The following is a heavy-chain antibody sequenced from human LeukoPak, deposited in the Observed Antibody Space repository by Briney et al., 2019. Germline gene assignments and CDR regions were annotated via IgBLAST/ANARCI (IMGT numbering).Heavy chain of an antibody. CDR1: GFTVSTSY. CDR2: MSSDGIA. D-gene: IGHD3-3*01. V-gene: IGHV3-53*01. CDR3: ARDPGFLSDDLDYYYGMDV. Sequence: GGSLRLSCAASGFTVSTSYMNWVRQAPGKGLECVSAMSSDGIALYTDSVKGRFTVSRDSSRNILYLQMDRLRAEDTALYYCARDPGFLSDDLDYYYGMDVWGQGTTVTVSS. J-gene: IGHJ6*02.